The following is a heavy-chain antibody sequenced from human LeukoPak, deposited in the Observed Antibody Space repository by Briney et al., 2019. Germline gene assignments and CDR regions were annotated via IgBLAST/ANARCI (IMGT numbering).Heavy chain of an antibody. CDR2: ISGSGGST. V-gene: IGHV3-23*01. Sequence: GRSLRLSCAASGFTFSSYAMSWVRQAPGKGLEWVSAISGSGGSTYYADSVKGRFTISRDNSKNTLYLQMNSLRAEDTAVYYCARVLGYCSSTRRYYYGMDVWGQGTTVTVSS. J-gene: IGHJ6*02. CDR3: ARVLGYCSSTRRYYYGMDV. D-gene: IGHD2-2*01. CDR1: GFTFSSYA.